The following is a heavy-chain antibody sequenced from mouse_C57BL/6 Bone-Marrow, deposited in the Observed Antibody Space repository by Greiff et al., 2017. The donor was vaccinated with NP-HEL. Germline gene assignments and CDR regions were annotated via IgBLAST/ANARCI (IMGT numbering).Heavy chain of an antibody. D-gene: IGHD2-3*01. CDR2: IDPENGDT. CDR1: GFNIKDDY. J-gene: IGHJ2*01. CDR3: TTLCYDYVDY. V-gene: IGHV14-4*01. Sequence: EVQRVESGAELVRPGASVKLSCTASGFNIKDDYMHWVKQRPEQGLEWIGWIDPENGDTEYASKFQGKATITADTSSNTAYLQLSSLTSEDTAVYYCTTLCYDYVDYWGQGTTLTVSS.